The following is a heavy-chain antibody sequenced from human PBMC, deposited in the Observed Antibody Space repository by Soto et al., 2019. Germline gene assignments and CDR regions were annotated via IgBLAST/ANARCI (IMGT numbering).Heavy chain of an antibody. V-gene: IGHV1-3*05. D-gene: IGHD2-15*01. CDR2: INAGNGNT. CDR1: GYTFTSYA. J-gene: IGHJ6*02. Sequence: QVQLVQSGAEEKKPGASVKVSCKASGYTFTSYAMHWVRQAPGQRLEWMGWINAGNGNTKYSQKFQGRVTITRDTSASTAYMELSSLRYEDTAVYYCARVDCSGGSCYNDYYYYGMDVWGQGTTVTVSS. CDR3: ARVDCSGGSCYNDYYYYGMDV.